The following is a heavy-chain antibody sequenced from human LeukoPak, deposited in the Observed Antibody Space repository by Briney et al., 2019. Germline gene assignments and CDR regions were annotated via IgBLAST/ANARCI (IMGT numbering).Heavy chain of an antibody. CDR3: ARGKEYYYGSGNPT. Sequence: GGSLRLSCTASGFTFSSYAMNWVRQAPGKGLEWVSGIGAGGTFTYYADSVKGRFTISRDNSRNTLYLQMNSLRAEDTAVYYCARGKEYYYGSGNPTWGQGTLVTVSS. V-gene: IGHV3-23*01. CDR2: IGAGGTFT. CDR1: GFTFSSYA. D-gene: IGHD3-10*01. J-gene: IGHJ5*02.